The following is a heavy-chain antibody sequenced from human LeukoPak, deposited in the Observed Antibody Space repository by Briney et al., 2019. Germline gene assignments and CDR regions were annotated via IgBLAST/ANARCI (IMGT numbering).Heavy chain of an antibody. J-gene: IGHJ3*02. CDR3: ASAASYYGDTAFDI. CDR1: GDSVSSNSVV. V-gene: IGHV6-1*01. D-gene: IGHD4-17*01. CDR2: TYYRSKWYN. Sequence: SQTLSLTCAISGDSVSSNSVVWNWIRQSPSRGLEWLGRTYYRSKWYNGYAVSVKSRITINPDTSKNQFSLQLDSVTPEDTAVYYCASAASYYGDTAFDIWGQGTMVTVSS.